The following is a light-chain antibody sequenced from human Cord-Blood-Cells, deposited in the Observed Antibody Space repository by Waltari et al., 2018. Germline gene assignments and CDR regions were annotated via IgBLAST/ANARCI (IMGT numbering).Light chain of an antibody. J-gene: IGLJ1*01. CDR2: GVS. CDR1: SSDAGGYNH. Sequence: QSALTQPPSAPGPPGQSVTISCTGTSSDAGGYNHVSCYQQHPGKAPTLMIYGVSKRPSGVPDRFSGSKSGNTASLTVSGLQAEDEADYYCSSYAGSNNYVFGTGTKVTVL. CDR3: SSYAGSNNYV. V-gene: IGLV2-8*01.